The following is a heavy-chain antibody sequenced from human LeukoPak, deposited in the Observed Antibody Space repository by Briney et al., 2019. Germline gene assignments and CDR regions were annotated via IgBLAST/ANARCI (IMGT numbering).Heavy chain of an antibody. CDR1: GFTFSSYA. CDR2: ISSNGGST. D-gene: IGHD6-25*01. Sequence: EGSLRLSCAASGFTFSSYAMHWVRQAPGKGLEYVSAISSNGGSTYYANSVKGRFTISRDNSKDTLYLQMGSLRAEDMAVYYCARIRLEYYYYMDVWGKGTTVTVSS. CDR3: ARIRLEYYYYMDV. V-gene: IGHV3-64*01. J-gene: IGHJ6*03.